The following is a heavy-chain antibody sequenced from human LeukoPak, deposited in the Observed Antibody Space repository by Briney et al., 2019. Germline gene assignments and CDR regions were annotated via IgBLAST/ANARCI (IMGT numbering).Heavy chain of an antibody. CDR3: ARPGLGVYSYGYFDY. CDR2: ISSSGSTI. J-gene: IGHJ4*02. Sequence: PGGSLRLSCAASGFTFSSYSMNWVRQAPGKGLEWVSYISSSGSTIYYADSVKGRFTISRDNAKNSLYLQMNSLRDEDTAVYYCARPGLGVYSYGYFDYWGQGTLVTVSS. V-gene: IGHV3-48*02. CDR1: GFTFSSYS. D-gene: IGHD5-18*01.